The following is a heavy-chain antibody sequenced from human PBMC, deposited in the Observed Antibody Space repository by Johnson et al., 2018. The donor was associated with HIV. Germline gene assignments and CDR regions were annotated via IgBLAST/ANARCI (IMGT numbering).Heavy chain of an antibody. Sequence: VLLLESGGGVVRPGGSLRLSCATSGFIFDDYAMGWVRQVPGKGLEWVSGINWTGGSPAYADSVKGRCTISSDNAKHSLYLQMDSLRAKDTALYYSARWIVEVQPRYRLLRDDVFDVWGQGTMVTVSS. D-gene: IGHD2-15*01. V-gene: IGHV3-20*04. CDR2: INWTGGSP. J-gene: IGHJ3*01. CDR3: ARWIVEVQPRYRLLRDDVFDV. CDR1: GFIFDDYA.